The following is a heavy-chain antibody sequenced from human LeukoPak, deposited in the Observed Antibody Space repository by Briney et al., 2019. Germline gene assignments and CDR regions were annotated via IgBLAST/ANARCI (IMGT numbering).Heavy chain of an antibody. CDR1: GGSFSGYY. J-gene: IGHJ4*02. CDR3: ARVVSVDTAMVFDY. D-gene: IGHD5-18*01. CDR2: INHSGST. V-gene: IGHV4-34*01. Sequence: SETLSLTCAVYGGSFSGYYWSWIRQPPGKGLERIGEINHSGSTNYNPSLKSRVTISVDTSKNQFSLKLSSVSAADTAVYYCARVVSVDTAMVFDYWGQGTLVTVSS.